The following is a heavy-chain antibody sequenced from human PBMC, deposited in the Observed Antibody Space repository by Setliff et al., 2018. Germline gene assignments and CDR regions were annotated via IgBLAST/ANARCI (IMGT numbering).Heavy chain of an antibody. Sequence: PGGSLRLTCSVSGGSISSGSYYWGWIRQSPGKGLEWIGSMYYSGSTYYNPSLKSRLTISVDASTNQFSLKLYSVTAAGTAVYYCRYWSGYYNNDYWGQGTLVTVSS. CDR3: RYWSGYYNNDY. CDR2: MYYSGST. D-gene: IGHD3-3*01. CDR1: GGSISSGSYY. J-gene: IGHJ4*02. V-gene: IGHV4-39*07.